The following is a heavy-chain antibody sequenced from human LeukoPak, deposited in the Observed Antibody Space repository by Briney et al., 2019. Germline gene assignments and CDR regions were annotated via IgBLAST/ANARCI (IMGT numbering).Heavy chain of an antibody. CDR3: ARGYSINCSSTSCNHYLNWFDP. Sequence: ASVMLSCKASGYTFSSHDINWVRQATGQGLEWMGWMNPHSGNTGYAQKFQGRVTMTRNTPIGTAYMELSSLRSEDTAVYYCARGYSINCSSTSCNHYLNWFDPWGQGTLVTVSS. V-gene: IGHV1-8*01. CDR1: GYTFSSHD. D-gene: IGHD2-2*01. CDR2: MNPHSGNT. J-gene: IGHJ5*02.